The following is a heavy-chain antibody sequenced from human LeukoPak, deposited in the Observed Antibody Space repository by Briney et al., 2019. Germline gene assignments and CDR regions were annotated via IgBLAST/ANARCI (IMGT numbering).Heavy chain of an antibody. Sequence: GGSLRLSCAASGFTFSSYSMNWVRQAPGKGLVWVSRINSDGSSTRYADSVKGRFTISRDNAKNTLYLQMNSLRAEDAALYYCAKLAPLDGDYDYWGQGTLVTVSS. J-gene: IGHJ4*02. CDR1: GFTFSSYS. V-gene: IGHV3-74*01. CDR3: AKLAPLDGDYDY. D-gene: IGHD4-17*01. CDR2: INSDGSST.